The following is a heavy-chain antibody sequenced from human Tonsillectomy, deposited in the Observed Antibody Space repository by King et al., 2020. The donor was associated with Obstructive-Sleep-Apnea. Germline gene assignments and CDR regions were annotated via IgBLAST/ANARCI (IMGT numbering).Heavy chain of an antibody. CDR1: GGSISSYY. J-gene: IGHJ4*02. CDR2: IYYSGST. V-gene: IGHV4-59*01. D-gene: IGHD3-22*01. Sequence: QLQESGPGLVKPSETLSLTCTVSGGSISSYYWSWIRQPPGKGLECIGYIYYSGSTNYNPSLKSRVTISVDTSKNQFSLKLSSVTAADTAVYYCARVKFEDSSGYYYFDYWGQGTLVTVSS. CDR3: ARVKFEDSSGYYYFDY.